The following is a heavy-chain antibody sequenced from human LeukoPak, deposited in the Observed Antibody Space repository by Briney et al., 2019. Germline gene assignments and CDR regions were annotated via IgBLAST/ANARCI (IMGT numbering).Heavy chain of an antibody. CDR3: AKVDSFWYFDL. CDR2: ISYDGSNK. J-gene: IGHJ2*01. D-gene: IGHD3-9*01. CDR1: GFTFSSYG. Sequence: GSLRLSCAASGFTFSSYGMHWVRQAPGKGLEWVAVISYDGSNKYYADSVKGRFTISRDNSKNTLYLQMNSLRADDTAVYYCAKVDSFWYFDLWGRGTLVTVSS. V-gene: IGHV3-30*18.